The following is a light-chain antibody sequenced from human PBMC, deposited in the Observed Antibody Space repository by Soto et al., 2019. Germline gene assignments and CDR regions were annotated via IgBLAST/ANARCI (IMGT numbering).Light chain of an antibody. CDR2: GAF. CDR3: QQSYSSPYT. CDR1: QYIRSY. Sequence: DIQMTQSPSSLSASVGDSVTNTCRASQYIRSYLNWYRQKPGTAPELLVYGAFTLQSGVPSRFSGSGSGTDFTLTIGGLQPEDFATYYCQQSYSSPYTFAQGTNLEIK. J-gene: IGKJ2*01. V-gene: IGKV1-39*01.